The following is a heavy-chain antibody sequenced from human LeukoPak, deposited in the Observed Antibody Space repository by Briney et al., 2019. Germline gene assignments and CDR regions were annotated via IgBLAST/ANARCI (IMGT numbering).Heavy chain of an antibody. V-gene: IGHV1-2*02. CDR1: GYTFTGYY. J-gene: IGHJ6*03. CDR3: ARDGSLGELRRYYYYYYMDV. Sequence: ASVKVSCKASGYTFTGYYMHWVRQAPGQGLEWMGWINPNSGGTNYAQKFQGRVTMTRDTSISTAYMGLSRLRSDDTAVYYCARDGSLGELRRYYYYYYMDVWGKGTTVTVSS. D-gene: IGHD1-26*01. CDR2: INPNSGGT.